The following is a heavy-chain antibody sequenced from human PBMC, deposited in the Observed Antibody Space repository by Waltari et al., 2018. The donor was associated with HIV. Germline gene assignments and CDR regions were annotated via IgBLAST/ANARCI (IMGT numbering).Heavy chain of an antibody. CDR2: IYYSGST. D-gene: IGHD6-13*01. CDR1: GGPISSYY. V-gene: IGHV4-59*01. CDR3: ARVASAAGLFDY. Sequence: QVQLQESGPGLVKPSETLSLTCTVSGGPISSYYWSWIRQPPGKGLEWIGYIYYSGSTNYNPSLKSRVTISVDTSKNQFSLKLSSVTAADTAVYYCARVASAAGLFDYWGQGTLVTVSS. J-gene: IGHJ4*02.